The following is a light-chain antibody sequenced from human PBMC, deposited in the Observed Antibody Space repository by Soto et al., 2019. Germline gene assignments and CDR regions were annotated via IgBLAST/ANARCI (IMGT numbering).Light chain of an antibody. CDR1: SSDVGSYNL. J-gene: IGLJ1*01. CDR3: CSYAGSSTNYV. V-gene: IGLV2-23*01. CDR2: EGS. Sequence: QSALTQPASVSVSPGQSITISCTGTSSDVGSYNLVSWYHQHPGKAPKLMIYEGSKRPSGVSNRFSGSKSGNTASLTISGLQAEDEADYYCCSYAGSSTNYVFGTGTKVTVL.